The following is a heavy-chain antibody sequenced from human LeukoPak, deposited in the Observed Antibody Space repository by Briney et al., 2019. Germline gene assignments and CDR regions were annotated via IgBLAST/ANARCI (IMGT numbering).Heavy chain of an antibody. Sequence: GRSLRLSCAASGFTFSSYGMHWVRQAPGKGLEYVSAISSNGGSTYYANSVKGRFTISRDNSKNTLYLQMGSLRAEDMAVYYCARGYCTNGVCYAIGYWGQGTLVTVSS. CDR3: ARGYCTNGVCYAIGY. CDR2: ISSNGGST. D-gene: IGHD2-8*01. V-gene: IGHV3-64*01. J-gene: IGHJ4*02. CDR1: GFTFSSYG.